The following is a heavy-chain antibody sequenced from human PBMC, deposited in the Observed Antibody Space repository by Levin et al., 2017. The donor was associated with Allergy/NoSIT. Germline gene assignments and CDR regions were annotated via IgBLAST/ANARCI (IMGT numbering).Heavy chain of an antibody. CDR2: IKSKTDGGTT. J-gene: IGHJ4*02. Sequence: GGSLRLSCAASGFTFSNAWMSWVRQAPGKGLEWVGRIKSKTDGGTTDYAAPVKGRFTISRDDSKNTLYLQMNSLKTEDTAVYYCTTDAGVTTLDLGYWGQGTLVTVSS. D-gene: IGHD4-23*01. CDR1: GFTFSNAW. CDR3: TTDAGVTTLDLGY. V-gene: IGHV3-15*01.